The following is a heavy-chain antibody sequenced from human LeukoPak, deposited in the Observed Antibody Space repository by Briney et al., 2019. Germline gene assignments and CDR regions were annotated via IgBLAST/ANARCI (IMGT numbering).Heavy chain of an antibody. D-gene: IGHD5-24*01. V-gene: IGHV5-51*01. CDR3: ARREMATIGDFDY. CDR1: GYSFTGYW. CDR2: IYPGDSDT. Sequence: HGESLKISCKGSGYSFTGYWIGGVRQMPGKGLEWMGIIYPGDSDTRYSPSFQGQVTISADKSISTAYLQWSSLKASDTAMYYCARREMATIGDFDYWGQGTLVTVSS. J-gene: IGHJ4*02.